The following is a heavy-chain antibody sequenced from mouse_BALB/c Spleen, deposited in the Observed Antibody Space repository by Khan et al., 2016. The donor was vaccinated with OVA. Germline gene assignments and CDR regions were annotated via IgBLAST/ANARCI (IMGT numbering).Heavy chain of an antibody. CDR2: ISYSGST. CDR3: ARDGSGYNYAMDY. Sequence: EVKLLESGPGLVKPSQSLSLTCTVTGYSITSDYAWNWIRQFPENKLEWMGYISYSGSTNYNPSLKSRISITRDTSKNQFFLQLNSVTTEDTATYYCARDGSGYNYAMDYWGQGTSVTVSS. CDR1: GYSITSDYA. D-gene: IGHD2-3*01. J-gene: IGHJ4*01. V-gene: IGHV3-2*02.